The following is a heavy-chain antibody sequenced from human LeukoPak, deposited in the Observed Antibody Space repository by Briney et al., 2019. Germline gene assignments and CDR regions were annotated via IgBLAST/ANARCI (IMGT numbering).Heavy chain of an antibody. V-gene: IGHV4-59*08. CDR3: ARHSITAGTEYAFDI. Sequence: SETLSLTCTVSGGSISNYYWSWIRQPPGKGLEGIGYIYYSGSTNYNPSLKSRVTISVDTSKNQFSLKLSSVTAADTAVYYCARHSITAGTEYAFDIWGQGTMVTVSS. CDR2: IYYSGST. CDR1: GGSISNYY. J-gene: IGHJ3*02. D-gene: IGHD6-13*01.